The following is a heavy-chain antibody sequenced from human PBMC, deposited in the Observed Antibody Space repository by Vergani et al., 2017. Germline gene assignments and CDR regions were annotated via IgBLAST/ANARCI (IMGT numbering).Heavy chain of an antibody. D-gene: IGHD3-3*01. CDR1: GFTFSSYA. V-gene: IGHV3-23*01. Sequence: EVQLLESGGGLVQPGGSLRLSCAASGFTFSSYAMSWVRQAPGKGLEWVSAISGSGGSTYYADSVKGRFTISRDNAKNTLYLQMNSLRAEDTAVYYCAKRAGIGRPPNFGVVRPYFDYWGQGTLVTVSS. CDR2: ISGSGGST. J-gene: IGHJ4*02. CDR3: AKRAGIGRPPNFGVVRPYFDY.